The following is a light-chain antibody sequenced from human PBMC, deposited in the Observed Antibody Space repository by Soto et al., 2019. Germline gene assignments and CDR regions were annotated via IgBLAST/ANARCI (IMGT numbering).Light chain of an antibody. CDR1: QSISNY. J-gene: IGKJ5*01. Sequence: DIQMTQSPSSLSGSVVDRFTIACLASQSISNYLNWYQQRPGKAPKLLIYAASSLQSGVPSRFSGSGSGTDFTLTISSLQPEDFVTYYCQQTYSTPITFGQGTRLEIK. CDR2: AAS. CDR3: QQTYSTPIT. V-gene: IGKV1-39*01.